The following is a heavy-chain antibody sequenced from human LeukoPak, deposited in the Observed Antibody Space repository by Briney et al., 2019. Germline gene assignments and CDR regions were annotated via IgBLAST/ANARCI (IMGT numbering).Heavy chain of an antibody. D-gene: IGHD6-13*01. CDR2: ISSSSSYT. J-gene: IGHJ4*02. V-gene: IGHV3-11*06. Sequence: GGSLRLSCAASGFTFSDYYMSWIRQAPGKGLEWVSYISSSSSYTNYADSVKGRFTISRDNAKNSPYLQMNSLRAEDTAVYYCARSQPGIAAAGFDYWGQGTLVTVSS. CDR3: ARSQPGIAAAGFDY. CDR1: GFTFSDYY.